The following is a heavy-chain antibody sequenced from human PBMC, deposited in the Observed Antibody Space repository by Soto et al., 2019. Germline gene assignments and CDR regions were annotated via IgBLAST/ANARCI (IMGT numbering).Heavy chain of an antibody. V-gene: IGHV4-59*01. D-gene: IGHD3-10*01. CDR2: IYYSGST. Sequence: PSETLSLTCTVSGGSISSYYWSWIRQPPGKGLEWIGYIYYSGSTNYNPSLKSRVTISVDTSKNQFSLKLSSVTAADTAVYYCARDHYYGSGSIAPDYWGQGTLVTVSS. CDR3: ARDHYYGSGSIAPDY. J-gene: IGHJ4*02. CDR1: GGSISSYY.